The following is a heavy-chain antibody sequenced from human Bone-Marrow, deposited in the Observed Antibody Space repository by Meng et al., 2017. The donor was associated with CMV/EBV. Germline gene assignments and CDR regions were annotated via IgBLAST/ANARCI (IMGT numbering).Heavy chain of an antibody. CDR2: INWNGGST. CDR1: GFTFDDYG. D-gene: IGHD3-22*01. CDR3: ARGGDSSGYSPLNYFDY. J-gene: IGHJ4*02. Sequence: GESLKISCAASGFTFDDYGMSWVRQAPGKGLEWVSGINWNGGSTGYADSVKGRFTISRDNAKNSLYLQMNSLRAEHTALYYCARGGDSSGYSPLNYFDYWGQGTLVTVSS. V-gene: IGHV3-20*04.